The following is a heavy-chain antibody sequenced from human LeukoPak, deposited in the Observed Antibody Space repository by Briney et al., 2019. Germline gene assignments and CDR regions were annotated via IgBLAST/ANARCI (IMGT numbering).Heavy chain of an antibody. D-gene: IGHD3-10*01. CDR3: ARISGSGSIYSYFDY. CDR2: IKQDGSEK. CDR1: GFTFSSYW. J-gene: IGHJ4*02. Sequence: PGGSLRLSCAASGFTFSSYWMSRVRQAPGKGLEWVANIKQDGSEKYYVDSVKGRFTISRDNAKNSLYLQMNSLRAEDTAVYYCARISGSGSIYSYFDYWGQGTLVTVSS. V-gene: IGHV3-7*01.